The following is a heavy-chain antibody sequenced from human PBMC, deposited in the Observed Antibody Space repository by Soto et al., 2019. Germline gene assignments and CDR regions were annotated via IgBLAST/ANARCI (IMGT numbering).Heavy chain of an antibody. D-gene: IGHD3-16*01. V-gene: IGHV3-74*01. CDR1: GFTFSSYW. J-gene: IGHJ4*02. Sequence: EVQLVESGGGLVQPGGSLRLSCAASGFTFSSYWMHWVRQAPEKGLMWVSHINSDGSSTTYADSVKGRFTISRDNAKNTPVLQMNRLRADVTAVDYCVKDEVGGGIDSWGLGTLVTVSS. CDR2: INSDGSST. CDR3: VKDEVGGGIDS.